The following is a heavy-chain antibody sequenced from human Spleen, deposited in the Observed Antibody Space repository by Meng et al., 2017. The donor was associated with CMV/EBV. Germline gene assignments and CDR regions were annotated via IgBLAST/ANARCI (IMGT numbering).Heavy chain of an antibody. D-gene: IGHD3-10*01. CDR1: GFNFSSYS. Sequence: GESLKISCAASGFNFSSYSMNWVRQSPGKGLEWVSFISGRSTNIYYADSLKGRFTISRDNAKKSLFLQMNSLRAEDTAVYYCARGLPRLTMVRGVIISPLSGMDVWGQGTTVTVSS. CDR3: ARGLPRLTMVRGVIISPLSGMDV. V-gene: IGHV3-21*01. CDR2: ISGRSTNI. J-gene: IGHJ6*02.